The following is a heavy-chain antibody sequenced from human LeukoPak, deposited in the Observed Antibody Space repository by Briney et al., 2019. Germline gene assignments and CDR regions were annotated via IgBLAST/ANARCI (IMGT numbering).Heavy chain of an antibody. D-gene: IGHD3-3*01. CDR3: ATGGRSGVAFES. Sequence: GGSLRLSRIPSGFXANNNYIRWVRPAPRKELAGVSLIYIGGSKYYPEPVLGRSTISSNKPNNKPYLPMTRLRARGTPVYYCATGGRSGVAFESWGQGTLVTVSS. CDR1: GFXANNNY. CDR2: IYIGGSK. V-gene: IGHV3-53*01. J-gene: IGHJ4*02.